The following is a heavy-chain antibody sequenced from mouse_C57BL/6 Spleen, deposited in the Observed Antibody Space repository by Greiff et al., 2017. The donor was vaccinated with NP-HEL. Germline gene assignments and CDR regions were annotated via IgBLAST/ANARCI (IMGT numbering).Heavy chain of an antibody. V-gene: IGHV1-26*01. J-gene: IGHJ2*01. Sequence: VQLQQSGPELVKPGASVKISCKASGYTFTDYYMNWVKQSHGKSLEWIGDINPNNGGTSYNQKFKGKATLTVDKSSSTAYMELRSLTSEDSAVYYCASGSRGYWGQGTTLTVSS. CDR2: INPNNGGT. CDR1: GYTFTDYY. CDR3: ASGSRGY. D-gene: IGHD1-1*01.